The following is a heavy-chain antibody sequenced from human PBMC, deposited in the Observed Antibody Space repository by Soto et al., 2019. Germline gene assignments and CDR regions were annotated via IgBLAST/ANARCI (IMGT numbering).Heavy chain of an antibody. V-gene: IGHV3-23*01. J-gene: IGHJ3*01. CDR1: GFTFDSYA. D-gene: IGHD3-3*01. Sequence: EVKLLESGGGLAQPGGSLRLSCVGSGFTFDSYAISWVRQAPGERLQWIAAISGSADGTDYAHSVRGRFTISRDNAKKTVHLQMDSLRVEATAVYFCAKDTVGGYSFWSGYYSAGLDVWGQGTLVTVS. CDR3: AKDTVGGYSFWSGYYSAGLDV. CDR2: ISGSADGT.